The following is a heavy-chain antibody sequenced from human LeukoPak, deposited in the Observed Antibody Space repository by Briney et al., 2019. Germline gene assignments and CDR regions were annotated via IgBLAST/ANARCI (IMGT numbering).Heavy chain of an antibody. D-gene: IGHD1-1*01. Sequence: SETLSLTCAVYGGSFSGYYWSWIRQPPGKGLEWIGETNHSGSTNYNPSLKSRVTISVDTSKNQFSLKLSSVTAADTAVYYCARGHWNDAFDIWGQGTMVTVSS. CDR2: TNHSGST. CDR3: ARGHWNDAFDI. V-gene: IGHV4-34*01. J-gene: IGHJ3*02. CDR1: GGSFSGYY.